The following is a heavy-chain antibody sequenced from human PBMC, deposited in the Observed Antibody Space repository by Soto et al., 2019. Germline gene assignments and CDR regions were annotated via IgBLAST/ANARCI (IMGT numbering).Heavy chain of an antibody. CDR3: ARSRYTSGWWTPPFDY. CDR2: IYYSGST. CDR1: GSAISSYY. J-gene: IGHJ4*02. V-gene: IGHV4-59*01. Sequence: DTLPITCAASGSAISSYYWSSVRLPPKKGLEWIGYIYYSGSTNYNPSLKSRVTISVDTSKNQFSLKLTSVTAADTAVYYCARSRYTSGWWTPPFDYWGQGTLVTVSS. D-gene: IGHD6-19*01.